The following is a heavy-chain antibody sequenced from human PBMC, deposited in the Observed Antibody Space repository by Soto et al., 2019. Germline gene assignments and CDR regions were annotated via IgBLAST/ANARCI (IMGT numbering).Heavy chain of an antibody. Sequence: ASVKVSGKAGGLSFTRSAVQWVRQARGQGVEWIGWIVVGSGNTNYAQKFQERVTITRDMSTSTAYMELSSLRSEDTAVYYCAAYYDSSGYYEPFTYYFDYWGQGTLVTVSS. CDR3: AAYYDSSGYYEPFTYYFDY. CDR2: IVVGSGNT. CDR1: GLSFTRSA. V-gene: IGHV1-58*01. D-gene: IGHD3-22*01. J-gene: IGHJ4*02.